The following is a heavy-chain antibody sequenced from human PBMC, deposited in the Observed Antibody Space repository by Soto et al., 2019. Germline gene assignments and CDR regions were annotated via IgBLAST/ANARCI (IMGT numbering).Heavy chain of an antibody. CDR1: GFSFNDYA. CDR2: LSWNGGHI. Sequence: EGQLAESGGGWVQPGRSLRLSCLASGFSFNDYAMHWVRQAPGKSLEWVSGLSWNGGHIGYADSVKGRFTISRDNAENSLHLEIEILRPEDTALYYCVKDIGNDCSSRSCNLYYYFDVWGKGTTVTVSS. V-gene: IGHV3-9*01. CDR3: VKDIGNDCSSRSCNLYYYFDV. J-gene: IGHJ6*03. D-gene: IGHD1-1*01.